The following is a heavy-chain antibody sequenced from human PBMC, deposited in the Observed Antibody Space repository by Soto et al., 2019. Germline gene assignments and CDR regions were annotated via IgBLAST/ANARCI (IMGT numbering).Heavy chain of an antibody. CDR3: ARGSLRGGNWYFDL. CDR2: TYYMSKWYN. D-gene: IGHD3-16*01. V-gene: IGHV6-1*01. J-gene: IGHJ2*01. CDR1: GDSVSKNSAT. Sequence: QEQLQQSGPGLVKPSQTLSLTCAISGDSVSKNSATWNWIRQSPARGLEWLGRTYYMSKWYNDYAVSVKSRITINPDTSKNQFSLQLNSVTPEDTAVYYCARGSLRGGNWYFDLWGRGTLVTVSS.